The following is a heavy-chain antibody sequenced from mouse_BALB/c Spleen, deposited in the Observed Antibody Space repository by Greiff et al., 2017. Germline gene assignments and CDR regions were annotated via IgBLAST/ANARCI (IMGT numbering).Heavy chain of an antibody. Sequence: EVQLVESGGDLVKPGGSLKLSCAASGFTFSSYGMSWVRQTPDKRLEWVATISSGGSYTYYPDSVKGRFTISRDNAKNTLYLQMSSLKSEDTAMYYCTRDDYQNFDYWGQGTTLTVSS. CDR1: GFTFSSYG. CDR3: TRDDYQNFDY. CDR2: ISSGGSYT. V-gene: IGHV5-6*01. J-gene: IGHJ2*01. D-gene: IGHD2-4*01.